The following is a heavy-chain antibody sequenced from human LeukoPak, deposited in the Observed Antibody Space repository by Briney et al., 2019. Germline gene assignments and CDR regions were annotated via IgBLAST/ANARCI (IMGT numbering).Heavy chain of an antibody. CDR1: ENTFTNYY. CDR3: ARDMSTRVTPISYAFDV. D-gene: IGHD4-23*01. V-gene: IGHV1-46*01. J-gene: IGHJ3*01. Sequence: ASVKVSCKASENTFTNYYMHWVRQAPGQGLEWLGIINLNGDRTNYAQTFQGRVTMTRDTSTTTVYMELSSLRSGDTAVYYCARDMSTRVTPISYAFDVWGQGTMVTVSS. CDR2: INLNGDRT.